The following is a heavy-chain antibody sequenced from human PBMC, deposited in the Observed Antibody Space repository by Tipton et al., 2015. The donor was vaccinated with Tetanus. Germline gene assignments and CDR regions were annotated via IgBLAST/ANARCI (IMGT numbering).Heavy chain of an antibody. CDR1: GYTFTSYG. J-gene: IGHJ5*02. Sequence: QLVQSGAEVKKPGDSVKVSCKASGYTFTSYGISWVRQAPRQGLERMGWISAYNGNTTYAQKLQGGVTMTPDTSTSTAYMELRSLRSDDTAVYYCARLSQSLYDPLMQRWFDPWGQGTLVTVSS. CDR3: ARLSQSLYDPLMQRWFDP. V-gene: IGHV1-18*04. CDR2: ISAYNGNT. D-gene: IGHD3-16*02.